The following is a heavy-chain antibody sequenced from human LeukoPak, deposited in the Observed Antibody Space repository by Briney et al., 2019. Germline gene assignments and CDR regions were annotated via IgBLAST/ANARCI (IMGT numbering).Heavy chain of an antibody. D-gene: IGHD5-12*01. CDR2: INPSGSST. J-gene: IGHJ3*02. Sequence: VASVKVSCKASGYSFTSHYMHWVRQAPGQGLEWMGLINPSGSSTLYAQKFQGRVTMTRDTSISTAYMELNSLTSDDTAVYYCARDLPKTGYVGALDIWGQGTMVTVSS. CDR3: ARDLPKTGYVGALDI. V-gene: IGHV1-46*01. CDR1: GYSFTSHY.